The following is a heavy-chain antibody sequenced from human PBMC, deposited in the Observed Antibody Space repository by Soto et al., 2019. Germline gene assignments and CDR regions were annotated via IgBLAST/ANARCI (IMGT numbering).Heavy chain of an antibody. V-gene: IGHV3-33*01. CDR1: GFTFSSYG. D-gene: IGHD2-15*01. J-gene: IGHJ1*01. CDR2: IWYDGSNK. Sequence: GGSLRLSCAASGFTFSSYGMHWVRQAPGKGLEWVAVIWYDGSNKYYADSVKGQFTISRDNSKKTLYLQMNSLRAEDTAVYYCARDQAAPYCSGGSCYVEPYFQHWGQGTLVTVSS. CDR3: ARDQAAPYCSGGSCYVEPYFQH.